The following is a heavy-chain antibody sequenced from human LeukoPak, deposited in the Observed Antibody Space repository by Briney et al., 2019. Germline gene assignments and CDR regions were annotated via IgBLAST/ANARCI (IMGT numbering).Heavy chain of an antibody. J-gene: IGHJ5*02. V-gene: IGHV1-2*06. D-gene: IGHD3-3*01. Sequence: GASVKVSCKASGYTFTGYYMHWVRQAPGQGLEWMGRINPNSGGTNYAQKFQGRVTMTRDTSISTAYMELSRLRSDDTAVYYCARGNDYDFWSGTIRRIDPWGQGTLVTVSS. CDR1: GYTFTGYY. CDR2: INPNSGGT. CDR3: ARGNDYDFWSGTIRRIDP.